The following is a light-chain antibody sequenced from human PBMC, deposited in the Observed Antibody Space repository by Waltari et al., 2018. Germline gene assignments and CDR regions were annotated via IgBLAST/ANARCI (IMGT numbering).Light chain of an antibody. Sequence: QSVLTQPPSVSGAPGQRVTISCTGSSSNIGAGYDVHWYQRLPGTAPKLRVRGKSIRPSGVPDRFAGSRSGTSASLAITGLRPEDEADYYYQSYDSSLSGRVFGGGTKVTVL. CDR2: GKS. J-gene: IGLJ2*01. CDR1: SSNIGAGYD. V-gene: IGLV1-40*01. CDR3: QSYDSSLSGRV.